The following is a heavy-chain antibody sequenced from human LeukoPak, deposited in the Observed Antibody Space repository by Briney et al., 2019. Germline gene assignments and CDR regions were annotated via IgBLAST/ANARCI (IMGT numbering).Heavy chain of an antibody. V-gene: IGHV3-23*01. Sequence: GGSLRLSCAASGFTFSTYDMSWVRQAPGKGLEWVSAISGSGGSTYYADSVKGRFTISRDNSKNTLYLQMNSLRAEDTAVYYCARGNYDSSGYNAFYFDYWGQGTLVTVSS. D-gene: IGHD3-22*01. J-gene: IGHJ4*02. CDR2: ISGSGGST. CDR3: ARGNYDSSGYNAFYFDY. CDR1: GFTFSTYD.